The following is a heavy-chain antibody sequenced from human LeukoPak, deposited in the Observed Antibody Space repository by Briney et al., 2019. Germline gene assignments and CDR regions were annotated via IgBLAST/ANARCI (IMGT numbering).Heavy chain of an antibody. Sequence: GGSLRLSCAASGFTFSSYSMNWVRQAPGKGLEWVSSISSSSNYIYYADSLKGRFTISRDNAKNSLYLQMNSLRPEDTAVYYCARGSRAFDIWGQGTKVTVSS. CDR1: GFTFSSYS. J-gene: IGHJ3*02. CDR3: ARGSRAFDI. CDR2: ISSSSNYI. V-gene: IGHV3-21*01.